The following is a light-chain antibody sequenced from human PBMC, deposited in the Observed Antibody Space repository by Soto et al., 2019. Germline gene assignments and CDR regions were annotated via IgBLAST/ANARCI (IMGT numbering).Light chain of an antibody. Sequence: QSALTQAASVSGSPGQSINISCTGTSSDDGSYNLVSWYQQHPGKAPKLMIYEGSKRPSGVSNRFSGSKSGNTASLTISGLHAEDEADYYCCSFAGSSTFVVFGGGTKLTVL. J-gene: IGLJ2*01. CDR1: SSDDGSYNL. V-gene: IGLV2-23*03. CDR2: EGS. CDR3: CSFAGSSTFVV.